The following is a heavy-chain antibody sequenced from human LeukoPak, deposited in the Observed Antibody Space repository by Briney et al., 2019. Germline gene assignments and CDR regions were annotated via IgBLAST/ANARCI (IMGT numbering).Heavy chain of an antibody. CDR2: INPNNGGT. J-gene: IGHJ6*03. D-gene: IGHD5-18*01. V-gene: IGHV1-2*02. CDR1: GYTFTGYY. CDR3: ARAPRYSYGYYFYYMDV. Sequence: GASVKVSCKASGYTFTGYYMHWVRQAPGQGLEWMGWINPNNGGTNYAQKFQGRVTMTRDTSISTAYMELSRLRSDDTAVYYCARAPRYSYGYYFYYMDVWGKGTTVTISS.